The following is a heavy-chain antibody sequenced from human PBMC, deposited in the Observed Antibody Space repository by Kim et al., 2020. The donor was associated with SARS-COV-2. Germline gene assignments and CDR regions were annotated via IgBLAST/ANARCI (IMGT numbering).Heavy chain of an antibody. Sequence: LKSRVTRSVDTSKNQFSLKLSSVTAADTAVYYCARWRPIVGVVIKDWFDPWGQGTLVTVSS. V-gene: IGHV4-39*01. CDR3: ARWRPIVGVVIKDWFDP. J-gene: IGHJ5*02. D-gene: IGHD3-3*01.